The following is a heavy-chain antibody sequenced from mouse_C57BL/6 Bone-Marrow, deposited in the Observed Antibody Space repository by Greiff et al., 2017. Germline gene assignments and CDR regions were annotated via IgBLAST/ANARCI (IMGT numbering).Heavy chain of an antibody. V-gene: IGHV2-5*01. CDR2: IWRGGST. CDR1: GFSLTSYG. D-gene: IGHD1-1*01. J-gene: IGHJ1*03. CDR3: AKMRYYGSSYGYFDV. Sequence: VQLQQSGPGLVQPSQSLSITCTVSGFSLTSYGVHWVRQSPGKGLEWLGVIWRGGSTDYNAAFMSRLSITKDNSKSQVFFKMNSLQADDTAIYYCAKMRYYGSSYGYFDVWGTGTTVTVSS.